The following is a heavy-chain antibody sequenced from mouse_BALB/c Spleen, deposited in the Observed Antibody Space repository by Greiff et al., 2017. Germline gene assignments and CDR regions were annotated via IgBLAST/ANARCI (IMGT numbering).Heavy chain of an antibody. J-gene: IGHJ4*01. V-gene: IGHV1-80*01. Sequence: LVESGAELVRPGSSVKISCKASGYAFSSYWMNWVKQRPGQGLEWIGQIYPGDGDTNYNGKFKGKATLTADKSSSTAYMQLSSLTSEDSAVYFCAREHLMDYWGQGTSVTVSS. CDR1: GYAFSSYW. CDR2: IYPGDGDT. CDR3: AREHLMDY.